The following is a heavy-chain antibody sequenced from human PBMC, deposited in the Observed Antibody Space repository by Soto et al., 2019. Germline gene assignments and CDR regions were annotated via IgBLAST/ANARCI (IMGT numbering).Heavy chain of an antibody. CDR2: IYPGDSDT. J-gene: IGHJ5*02. Sequence: GESLKISCESSGYTFASYWIGWVRQMPGKGLEWMGIIYPGDSDTRYSPSFQGQVTISADKSISTAYLQWSSLKASDTAMYYCARLRFLEWYLPSNWFDPWGQGTLVTVSS. CDR3: ARLRFLEWYLPSNWFDP. CDR1: GYTFASYW. V-gene: IGHV5-51*01. D-gene: IGHD3-3*01.